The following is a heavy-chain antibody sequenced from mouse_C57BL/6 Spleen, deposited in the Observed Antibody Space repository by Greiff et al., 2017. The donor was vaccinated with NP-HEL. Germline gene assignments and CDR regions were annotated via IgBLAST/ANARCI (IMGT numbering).Heavy chain of an antibody. CDR3: VRSCSNYVGLFAY. CDR2: IRSKSNNYAT. V-gene: IGHV10-1*01. J-gene: IGHJ3*01. D-gene: IGHD2-5*01. Sequence: EVMLVESGGGLVQPKGSLKLSCAASGFSFNTYAMNWVRQAPGKGLDWVARIRSKSNNYATYYADSVKDRFTISRDDSESMLYLQMNNLKTEDTAMYYCVRSCSNYVGLFAYWGQGTLVTVSA. CDR1: GFSFNTYA.